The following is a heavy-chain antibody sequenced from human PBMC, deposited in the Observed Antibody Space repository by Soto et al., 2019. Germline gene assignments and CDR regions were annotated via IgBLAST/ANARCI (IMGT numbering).Heavy chain of an antibody. CDR1: GFTFSSYA. CDR3: AKDPTLLRYFDWSPLGGYFQH. V-gene: IGHV3-23*01. CDR2: ISGSGGST. Sequence: GGSLRLSCAASGFTFSSYAMSWVRQAPGKGLEWVSAISGSGGSTYYADSVKGRFTISRDNSKNTLYLQMNSLRAEDTAVYYCAKDPTLLRYFDWSPLGGYFQHWGQGTLVTVSS. D-gene: IGHD3-9*01. J-gene: IGHJ1*01.